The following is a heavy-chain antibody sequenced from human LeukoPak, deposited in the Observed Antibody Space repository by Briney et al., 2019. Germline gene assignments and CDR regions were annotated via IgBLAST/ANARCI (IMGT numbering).Heavy chain of an antibody. Sequence: GGSLRLSCAASGAACTKYGMKCIRQSAGAGMEYISGISRSGDITHYADSVKGRFTISRDNVQNTLYLQMNSLRAEHTALYYCATEGFYYWGPGTQVTVSS. CDR1: GAACTKYG. CDR2: ISRSGDIT. J-gene: IGHJ4*02. CDR3: ATEGFYY. V-gene: IGHV3-23*01.